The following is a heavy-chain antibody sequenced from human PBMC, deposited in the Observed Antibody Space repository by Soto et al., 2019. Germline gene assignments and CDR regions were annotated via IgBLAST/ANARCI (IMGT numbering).Heavy chain of an antibody. V-gene: IGHV1-46*04. CDR2: IDPSDGTT. J-gene: IGHJ3*02. CDR1: GYAFTTYH. CDR3: ARDEVPDVQNDAFDI. Sequence: ASVKVSCKASGYAFTTYHMHWVRQAPGQGLEWMGMIDPSDGTTTYAQKLQGRVTMTRDTATSTVYMELSSLRSEDTAVYYRARDEVPDVQNDAFDIWGQGTMVTVS.